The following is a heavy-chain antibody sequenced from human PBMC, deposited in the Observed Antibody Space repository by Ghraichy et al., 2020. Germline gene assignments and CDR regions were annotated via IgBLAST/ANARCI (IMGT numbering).Heavy chain of an antibody. CDR2: IYYRGST. Sequence: SQTLSLTCTVSGGSISSSNYYWGWIRQPPGKGLEWIGSIYYRGSTYYNPSLKSRVAISVDTSKNQFSLKLTSVTAADTAIYYCASTFLYYGSGSYQFDYWGQGALVTVSS. CDR3: ASTFLYYGSGSYQFDY. CDR1: GGSISSSNYY. D-gene: IGHD3-10*01. V-gene: IGHV4-39*01. J-gene: IGHJ4*02.